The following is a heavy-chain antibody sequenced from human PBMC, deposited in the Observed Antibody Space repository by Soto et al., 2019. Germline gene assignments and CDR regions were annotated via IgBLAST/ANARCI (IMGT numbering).Heavy chain of an antibody. V-gene: IGHV1-69*12. D-gene: IGHD5-12*01. J-gene: IGHJ4*02. CDR1: GGPFSSYP. Sequence: QFQLVQSGAEVKKPGSSVKVSCKPPGGPFSSYPFSWVRQAPGQGLAWGGGIIPTFPTPDYEQKFQGRVTITADEPTRTAYMELSSLRSEDTAVYYCARALRGYCGYDFGLGLAWAFDYWGQGTLVTVSS. CDR2: IIPTFPTP. CDR3: ARALRGYCGYDFGLGLAWAFDY.